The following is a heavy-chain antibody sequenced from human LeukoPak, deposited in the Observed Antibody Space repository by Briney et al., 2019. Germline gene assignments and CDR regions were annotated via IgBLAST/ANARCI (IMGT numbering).Heavy chain of an antibody. D-gene: IGHD6-6*01. CDR1: GGSFSGYY. CDR3: ARLVGSSSAFYYYYYYMDV. V-gene: IGHV4-34*01. Sequence: SETLSLTCAVYGGSFSGYYWSWIRQPPGKGLEWIGEINHSGSTNYNPSLKSRVTISVDTSENQFSLKLSSVTAADTAVYYCARLVGSSSAFYYYYYYMDVWGKGTTVTVSS. J-gene: IGHJ6*03. CDR2: INHSGST.